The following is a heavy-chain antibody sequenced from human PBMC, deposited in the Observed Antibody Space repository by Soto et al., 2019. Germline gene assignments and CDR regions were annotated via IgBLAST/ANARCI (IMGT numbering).Heavy chain of an antibody. CDR1: GYTLTELS. V-gene: IGHV1-24*01. Sequence: GASVKVSCKVSGYTLTELSMHWVRQAPGKGLEWMGGFDPEDGETIYAQKFQGRVTMTEDTSTDTAYMELSSLRSEDTAVYYCATDSAWEMATTYWGQGTLVTVSS. J-gene: IGHJ4*02. CDR2: FDPEDGET. D-gene: IGHD5-12*01. CDR3: ATDSAWEMATTY.